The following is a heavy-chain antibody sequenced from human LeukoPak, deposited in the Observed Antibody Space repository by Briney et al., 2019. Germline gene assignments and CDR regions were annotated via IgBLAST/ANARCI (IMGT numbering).Heavy chain of an antibody. D-gene: IGHD6-13*01. CDR3: ARATGYSSSGGY. J-gene: IGHJ4*02. Sequence: AGGSLRLSCAASGFTFSSYSMIWVRQAPGKGLEWVSSISSSSSYIYYADSVKGRFTISRDNAKNSLYLQMNSLRAEDTAVYYCARATGYSSSGGYWGQGTLVTVSS. V-gene: IGHV3-21*01. CDR2: ISSSSSYI. CDR1: GFTFSSYS.